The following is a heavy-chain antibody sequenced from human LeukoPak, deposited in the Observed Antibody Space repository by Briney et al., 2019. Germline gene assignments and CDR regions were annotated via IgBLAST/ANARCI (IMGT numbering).Heavy chain of an antibody. CDR3: ARVGVQVRPYDSNPLDFDY. CDR2: IYHSGST. J-gene: IGHJ4*02. V-gene: IGHV4-61*05. D-gene: IGHD3-22*01. CDR1: GDSISRSGYY. Sequence: SETLSLTCSVSGDSISRSGYYWSWIRQPPGKGLEWIGEIYHSGSTNYNPSLKSRVTISVDKSKNQFSLKLSSVTAADTAVYYCARVGVQVRPYDSNPLDFDYWGQGTLVTVSS.